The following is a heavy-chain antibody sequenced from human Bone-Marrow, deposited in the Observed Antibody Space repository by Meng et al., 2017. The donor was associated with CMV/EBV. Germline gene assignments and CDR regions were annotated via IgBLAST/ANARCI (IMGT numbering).Heavy chain of an antibody. CDR2: INPNSGGT. J-gene: IGHJ6*02. CDR3: ARGLPAWFGVVSLYYYGMDV. Sequence: ASVKVSCKASGGTFSSYTINWVRQAPGQGLEWMGWINPNSGGTNYAQKFQGRVTMTRDTSISTAYMELSRLRSEDTAVYYCARGLPAWFGVVSLYYYGMDVWGQGTTVTVSS. D-gene: IGHD3-3*01. V-gene: IGHV1-2*02. CDR1: GGTFSSYT.